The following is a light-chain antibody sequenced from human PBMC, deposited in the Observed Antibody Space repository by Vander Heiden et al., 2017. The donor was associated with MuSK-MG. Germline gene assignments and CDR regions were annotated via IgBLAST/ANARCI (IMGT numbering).Light chain of an antibody. J-gene: IGLJ2*01. CDR2: QDS. CDR3: QEWDSWV. Sequence: SYELTQPPSVSVSPGQTASITCSGDKLGDKYACWYQQKPGQSPVLVIYQDSKRPSGIPERFSGSNSGNTATLTISGTQAMDEADYYCQEWDSWVFGGGTKLTVL. V-gene: IGLV3-1*01. CDR1: KLGDKY.